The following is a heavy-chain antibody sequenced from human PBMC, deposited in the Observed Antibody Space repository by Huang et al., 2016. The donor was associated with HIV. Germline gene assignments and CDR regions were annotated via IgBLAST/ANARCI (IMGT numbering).Heavy chain of an antibody. D-gene: IGHD3-22*01. CDR2: INHSGSN. CDR1: GGSFSGYY. CDR3: ARILMYYNSSGYGFDY. V-gene: IGHV4-34*01. Sequence: QVQLQQWGAGLLKPSETLSLTCAVYGGSFSGYYWSWIRQPPGKGLEWIGEINHSGSNNYNPSLKSRVTISVDTSKNQFSLELSSVTAADTAVYYCARILMYYNSSGYGFDYWGQGTLVTVSS. J-gene: IGHJ4*02.